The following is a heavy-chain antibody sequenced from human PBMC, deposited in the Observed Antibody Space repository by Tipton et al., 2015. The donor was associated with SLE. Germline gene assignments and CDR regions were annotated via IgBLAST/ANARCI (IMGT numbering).Heavy chain of an antibody. CDR2: IWFDGSNQ. V-gene: IGHV3-33*01. CDR3: ARDAGTAFDI. CDR1: GFVFSNYA. Sequence: SLRLSCAASGFVFSNYAMHWVRQAPGKGLGGVAAIWFDGSNQYYGDSVKGRFTVSRDNSKNTLNLLMNSLTAEDTSVYYCARDAGTAFDIWGQGTMVTVSS. D-gene: IGHD1-26*01. J-gene: IGHJ3*02.